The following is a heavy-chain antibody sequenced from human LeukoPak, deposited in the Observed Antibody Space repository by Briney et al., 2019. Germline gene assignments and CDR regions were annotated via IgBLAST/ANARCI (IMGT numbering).Heavy chain of an antibody. J-gene: IGHJ4*02. Sequence: GSLRLSCSAPGFNFSSYSISWGRPASGKGLEWVSAISGSGGSTYYADSVKGRFTISRDNSKSTLYLQMNSLRAEDTAVYYCAKVPVAGTDYFDYWGQGTLVTVSS. CDR3: AKVPVAGTDYFDY. CDR2: ISGSGGST. V-gene: IGHV3-23*01. D-gene: IGHD6-19*01. CDR1: GFNFSSYS.